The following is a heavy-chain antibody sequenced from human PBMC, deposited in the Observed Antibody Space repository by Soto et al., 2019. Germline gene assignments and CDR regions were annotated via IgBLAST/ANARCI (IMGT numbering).Heavy chain of an antibody. CDR2: IKEDGSAK. Sequence: EVQLVESGGGLVQPGGSLRVSCAASGFSFTSYWMSWVRQAPGKGLEWVANIKEDGSAKYYLDSVKGRFTISRDNAKNSLYLQMSSLRAEDTAVYYCAREDFYRFDYWGQGNLVTASS. J-gene: IGHJ4*02. CDR1: GFSFTSYW. V-gene: IGHV3-7*01. CDR3: AREDFYRFDY.